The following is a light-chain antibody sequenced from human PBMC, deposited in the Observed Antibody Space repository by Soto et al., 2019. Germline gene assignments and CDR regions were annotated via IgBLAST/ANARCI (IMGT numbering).Light chain of an antibody. CDR1: QSVSSSY. J-gene: IGKJ5*01. CDR3: QQYGSSPQT. CDR2: GAS. Sequence: ETVLTQSPGTLSLSPGERATLSCRASQSVSSSYLAWYQQKPGQARRLLIYGASSRATGIPDRFSGSVSGIDFTLSISRLEPEDFAVYYCQQYGSSPQTFGQGKRMEIK. V-gene: IGKV3-20*01.